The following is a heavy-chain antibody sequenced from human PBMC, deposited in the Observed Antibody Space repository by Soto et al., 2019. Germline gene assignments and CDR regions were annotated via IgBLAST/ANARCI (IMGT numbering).Heavy chain of an antibody. J-gene: IGHJ5*01. CDR2: ISHDGGRQ. Sequence: VQLVESGGGVVQPGRTLRLSCGASGVTFSSYGMHWVRQAPGKGLEWVATISHDGGRQFSADSVRGRFTISSDNHRNTMVLYMENLRREDTAAYYCAKDRGNGVSPNWLDSWGQGTPVSFSS. V-gene: IGHV3-30*18. CDR3: AKDRGNGVSPNWLDS. CDR1: GVTFSSYG. D-gene: IGHD3-3*01.